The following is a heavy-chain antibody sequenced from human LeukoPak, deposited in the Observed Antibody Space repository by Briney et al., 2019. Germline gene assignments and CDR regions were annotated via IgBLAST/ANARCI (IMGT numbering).Heavy chain of an antibody. Sequence: PGGSLRLSCAASGFTFSSYAMSWVRQAPGKGLEWVSLIYRDGQTYYADSVRGRFTISRDNSKNTVFLQMNNVRVDDTGVYYCTREREPWGMDVWGQGTTVIVSS. J-gene: IGHJ6*02. V-gene: IGHV3-66*01. CDR1: GFTFSSYA. CDR2: IYRDGQT. CDR3: TREREPWGMDV. D-gene: IGHD1-26*01.